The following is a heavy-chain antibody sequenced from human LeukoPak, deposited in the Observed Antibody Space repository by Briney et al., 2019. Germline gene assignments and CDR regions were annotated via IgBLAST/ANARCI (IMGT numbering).Heavy chain of an antibody. CDR1: EFTFSGSA. V-gene: IGHV3-73*01. D-gene: IGHD2-2*01. CDR2: IRSKANSYAT. Sequence: GGSLRLFCAASEFTFSGSAMHWVRQASGKGLEWVGRIRSKANSYATAYAASVKGRVTISRDDSKNTAYLQMNSLKTEDTAVYYCTRLEGYQLLYYYYYMDVWGKGTTVTVSS. CDR3: TRLEGYQLLYYYYYMDV. J-gene: IGHJ6*03.